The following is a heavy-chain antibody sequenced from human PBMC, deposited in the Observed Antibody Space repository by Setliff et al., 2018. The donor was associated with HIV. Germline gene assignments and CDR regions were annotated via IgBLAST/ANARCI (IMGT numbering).Heavy chain of an antibody. CDR3: ARLRGLNLEPFDY. CDR1: GGSVSGYY. CDR2: VYYSGST. V-gene: IGHV4-39*01. D-gene: IGHD1-1*01. J-gene: IGHJ4*02. Sequence: SETLSLTCAVYGGSVSGYYWGWIRQPPGKGLEWIGSVYYSGSTYYNPSLKSRLTISVDTSTNKFSLKLSSVTAADTAVYYCARLRGLNLEPFDYWGQGTLVTVSS.